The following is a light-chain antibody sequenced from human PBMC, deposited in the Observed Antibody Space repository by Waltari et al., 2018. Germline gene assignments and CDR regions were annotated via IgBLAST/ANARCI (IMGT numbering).Light chain of an antibody. Sequence: QSVLTQPPSVSWAPGPTVTIPCPGSSSNIGAGYDVHWFQQFPGTAPKLLIYGNINRPSGFPDRFSGSKSGTSASLAITGLQAEDEADYYCQSYDSSLSGYIFGPVTTVTVL. CDR3: QSYDSSLSGYI. V-gene: IGLV1-40*01. J-gene: IGLJ1*01. CDR1: SSNIGAGYD. CDR2: GNI.